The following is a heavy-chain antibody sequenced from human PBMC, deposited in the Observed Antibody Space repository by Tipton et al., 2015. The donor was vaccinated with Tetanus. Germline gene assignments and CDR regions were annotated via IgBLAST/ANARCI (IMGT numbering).Heavy chain of an antibody. J-gene: IGHJ6*02. Sequence: SLRLSCAASGFTFSSYAMNWVRQAPGKGLEWVAVISNDGSNQHYAESVEGRFVISRDNSRNTVYLQMTGLRREDTAVYYCANNGHAFTGYYGLDVWGQGTTVTVSS. CDR1: GFTFSSYA. CDR2: ISNDGSNQ. D-gene: IGHD2-8*01. CDR3: ANNGHAFTGYYGLDV. V-gene: IGHV3-30*18.